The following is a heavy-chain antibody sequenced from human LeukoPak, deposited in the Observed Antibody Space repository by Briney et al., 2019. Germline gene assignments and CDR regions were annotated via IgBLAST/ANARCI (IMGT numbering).Heavy chain of an antibody. CDR2: INPNSGGT. CDR3: ASSLWVIDAFDI. V-gene: IGHV1-2*02. CDR1: GYTFTSYD. Sequence: ASVKVSCKASGYTFTSYDINWVRQAPGQGLEWMGWINPNSGGTNYAQKFQGRVTMTRDTSISTAYMELSRLRSDDTAVYYCASSLWVIDAFDIWGQGTMVTVSS. J-gene: IGHJ3*02. D-gene: IGHD3-10*01.